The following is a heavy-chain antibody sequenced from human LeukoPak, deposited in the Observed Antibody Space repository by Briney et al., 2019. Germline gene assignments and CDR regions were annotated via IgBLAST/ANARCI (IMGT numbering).Heavy chain of an antibody. V-gene: IGHV4-34*01. Sequence: SETLSLTCAVYGGSFITYYWTWIRQTPGKGLEWIGEINHSGSTNYNPSLKSRVTISVDTSKNQFSLKLSSVTAADTAVYYCARRVEDGVFDYWGQGTLVTVSS. J-gene: IGHJ4*02. CDR3: ARRVEDGVFDY. D-gene: IGHD5-24*01. CDR2: INHSGST. CDR1: GGSFITYY.